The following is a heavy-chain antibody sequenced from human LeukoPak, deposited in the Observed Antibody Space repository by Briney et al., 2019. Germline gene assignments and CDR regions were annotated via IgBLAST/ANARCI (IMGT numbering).Heavy chain of an antibody. Sequence: GGSLRLSCAASGFTFGSYEMNWVRHAPGRGLEWVSHISGGGESTVYPDAVKGRFTISRGNAKDSLYLQMNSLRVEDTGVYYCARRSGRRYEYWGQGVLVTVS. CDR2: ISGGGEST. CDR3: ARRSGRRYEY. CDR1: GFTFGSYE. D-gene: IGHD5-24*01. J-gene: IGHJ4*02. V-gene: IGHV3-48*03.